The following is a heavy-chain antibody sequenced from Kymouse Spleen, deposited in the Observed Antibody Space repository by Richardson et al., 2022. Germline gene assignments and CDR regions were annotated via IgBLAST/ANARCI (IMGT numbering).Heavy chain of an antibody. CDR3: AREDYGSGSYYWFDP. CDR2: INHSGST. J-gene: IGHJ5*02. D-gene: IGHD3-10*01. Sequence: QVQLQQWGAGLLKPSETLSLTCAVYGGSFSGYYWSWIRQPPGKGLEWIGEINHSGSTNYNPSLKSRVTISVDTSKNQFSLKLSSVTAADTAVYYCAREDYGSGSYYWFDPWGQGTLVTVSS. V-gene: IGHV4-34*01. CDR1: GGSFSGYY.